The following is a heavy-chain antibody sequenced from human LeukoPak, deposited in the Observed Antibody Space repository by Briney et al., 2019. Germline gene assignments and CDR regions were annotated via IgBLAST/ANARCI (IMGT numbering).Heavy chain of an antibody. CDR2: IYYSGST. D-gene: IGHD4-17*01. CDR3: ARSLPALSYAVDY. Sequence: PSETLSLTCTVSGGSISSGSYYWSWIRQHPGKGLEWIGYIYYSGSTYYNPSLKSRVTISVDTSKNQFSLKLSSVTAADTAVYYCARSLPALSYAVDYWGQGTLVTVSS. V-gene: IGHV4-31*03. CDR1: GGSISSGSYY. J-gene: IGHJ4*02.